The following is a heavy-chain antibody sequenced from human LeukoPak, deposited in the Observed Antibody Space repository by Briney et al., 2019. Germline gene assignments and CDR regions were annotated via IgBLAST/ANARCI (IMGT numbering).Heavy chain of an antibody. D-gene: IGHD3-10*01. Sequence: GGSLRLSCVASGFTFTDAWMHWVRQAPGKGLDWVGRFKSKADGGTIDYAAPVKGRFTISRDDYKNTLYLQMNSLKTEDTAVYYCATDHPPRGNDYNNPAYYYNAFDLWGQGTLVTVSS. CDR3: ATDHPPRGNDYNNPAYYYNAFDL. CDR2: FKSKADGGTI. CDR1: GFTFTDAW. J-gene: IGHJ3*01. V-gene: IGHV3-15*01.